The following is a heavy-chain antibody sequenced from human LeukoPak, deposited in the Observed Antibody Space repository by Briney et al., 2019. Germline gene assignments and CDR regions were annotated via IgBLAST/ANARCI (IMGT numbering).Heavy chain of an antibody. CDR3: ARHSGYSYGPFDY. Sequence: GGSLRLSCVASGFTVSSNYMNWVRQAPGKGLEWVSVIYSGGSTYYADSVKGRFTISRDYSKNALYLQMDSLRADDTAVYYCARHSGYSYGPFDYWGQGTLVTVSS. V-gene: IGHV3-53*01. CDR1: GFTVSSNY. D-gene: IGHD5-18*01. J-gene: IGHJ4*02. CDR2: IYSGGST.